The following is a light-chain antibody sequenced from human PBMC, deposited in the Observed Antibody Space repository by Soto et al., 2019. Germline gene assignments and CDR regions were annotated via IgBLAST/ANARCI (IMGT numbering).Light chain of an antibody. Sequence: EIVLTQSPATLSLSPGERATLSCRASQSVSSYLAWYQQKPGQAPRLLIYDASNRATGIPARFSGSGSGTEFTLTISSLEPEDFAVYYCQQRSNWPPITVGQGTRLEIK. CDR1: QSVSSY. CDR3: QQRSNWPPIT. J-gene: IGKJ5*01. CDR2: DAS. V-gene: IGKV3-11*01.